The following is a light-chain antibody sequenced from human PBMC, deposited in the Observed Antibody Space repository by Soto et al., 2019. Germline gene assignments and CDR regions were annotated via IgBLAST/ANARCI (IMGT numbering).Light chain of an antibody. CDR3: LQDYNYPLT. V-gene: IGKV1-6*01. CDR1: QGIRND. CDR2: AAT. Sequence: IQMTQSPSTLSGSVGDRVTITCRASQGIRNDLGWYQQKPGKAPKLLIYAATTLQSGVPSRFSGSGSGTDFTLTISSLQPEDFATYYCLQDYNYPLTFGGGTKVDIK. J-gene: IGKJ4*01.